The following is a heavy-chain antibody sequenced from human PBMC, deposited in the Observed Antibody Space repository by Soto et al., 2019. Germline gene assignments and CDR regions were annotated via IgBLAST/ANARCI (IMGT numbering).Heavy chain of an antibody. CDR3: AKAGGSGSYYSGYFDY. D-gene: IGHD3-10*01. CDR2: IWYDGSNK. V-gene: IGHV3-33*06. Sequence: GGSMILSCAASGFTFSSYVMHWVSQATGKGLEWVAVIWYDGSNKYYADSVKGRFTISRDNSKNTLYLQMNSLRAEDTAVYYCAKAGGSGSYYSGYFDYWGQGTLVTVSS. J-gene: IGHJ4*02. CDR1: GFTFSSYV.